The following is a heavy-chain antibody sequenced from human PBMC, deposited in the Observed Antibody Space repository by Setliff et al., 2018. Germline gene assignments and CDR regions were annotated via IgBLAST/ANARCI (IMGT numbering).Heavy chain of an antibody. Sequence: SETLSLTCTVSGDSISSGDYFWSWIRQPPGKGLEWIAYIYHSGSAYYSPSLKSRVTMSVDTSKNQFSLHLTSVTAADTAVYYCAREVGTSTSSDAFDVWGQGTMVTVSS. J-gene: IGHJ3*01. CDR1: GDSISSGDYF. CDR3: AREVGTSTSSDAFDV. D-gene: IGHD1-26*01. V-gene: IGHV4-30-4*08. CDR2: IYHSGSA.